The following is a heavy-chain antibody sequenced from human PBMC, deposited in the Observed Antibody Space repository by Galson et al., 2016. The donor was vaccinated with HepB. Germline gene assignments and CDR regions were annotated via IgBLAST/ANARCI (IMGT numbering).Heavy chain of an antibody. J-gene: IGHJ4*02. CDR1: TVNFIRYW. V-gene: IGHV5-10-1*01. D-gene: IGHD3-10*01. Sequence: QSGAEVTKPGESLRISCQGSTVNFIRYWISWVRQMPGKGLEWMGRIDPSDSYTKYCPSFQGHVTFSLDKSISTAYLQWSSLKASDTAMYYCAIFYFDSGSYYNPDYWGQGTLVTVSS. CDR3: AIFYFDSGSYYNPDY. CDR2: IDPSDSYT.